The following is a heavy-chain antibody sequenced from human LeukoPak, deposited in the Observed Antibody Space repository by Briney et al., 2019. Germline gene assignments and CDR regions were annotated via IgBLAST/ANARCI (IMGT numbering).Heavy chain of an antibody. Sequence: ASVKVSCKASGYTFTGYYMHWVRQAPGQGLEWMGWINPNSGGTNYAQKFQGRVTMTRDTSISTAHMELSRLRSDDTAVYYCAREEQWPTHWFDPWGQGTLVTVSS. J-gene: IGHJ5*02. CDR1: GYTFTGYY. V-gene: IGHV1-2*02. CDR2: INPNSGGT. D-gene: IGHD6-19*01. CDR3: AREEQWPTHWFDP.